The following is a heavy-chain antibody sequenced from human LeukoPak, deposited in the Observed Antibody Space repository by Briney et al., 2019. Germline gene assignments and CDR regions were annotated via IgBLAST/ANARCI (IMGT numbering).Heavy chain of an antibody. CDR3: ALPAKGAFFYYYMGV. CDR1: AYTSPNYG. J-gene: IGHJ6*03. Sequence: ASVKVSCKASAYTSPNYGITWVRQAPGRGLEWMGWISTYNGNTQYAQKFQGRVTMTTDTPTKTVYMELSNLRSNDTAVYYCALPAKGAFFYYYMGVWGKGTTVTVSS. CDR2: ISTYNGNT. D-gene: IGHD2-2*01. V-gene: IGHV1-18*01.